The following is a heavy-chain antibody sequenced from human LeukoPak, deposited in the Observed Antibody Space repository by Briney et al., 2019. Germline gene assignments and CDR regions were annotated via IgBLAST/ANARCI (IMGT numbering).Heavy chain of an antibody. Sequence: PSETLSLTCTVSGGSISSSSYFWGWIRQPPGKGLEWIGEINHSGSTNYNPSLKSRVTISVDTSKNQFSLKLSSVTAADTAVYYCARGGVFDIWGQGTMVTVSS. J-gene: IGHJ3*02. CDR1: GGSISSSSYF. V-gene: IGHV4-39*07. CDR3: ARGGVFDI. CDR2: INHSGST. D-gene: IGHD3-10*01.